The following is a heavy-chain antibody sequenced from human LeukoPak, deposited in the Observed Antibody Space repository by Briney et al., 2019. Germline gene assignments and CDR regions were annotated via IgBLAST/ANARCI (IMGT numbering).Heavy chain of an antibody. CDR2: ISSNGGST. J-gene: IGHJ4*02. CDR3: VKDSSSGSYFDY. CDR1: GFTFSRYA. D-gene: IGHD3-10*01. V-gene: IGHV3-64D*06. Sequence: GGSLRLSCSASGFTFSRYAMHWVRQAPGKGLEYVSAISSNGGSTYYADSVKGRFTISRDHSRNTLHLQMSSLRVEDTAVYYCVKDSSSGSYFDYWGQGTLVTVSS.